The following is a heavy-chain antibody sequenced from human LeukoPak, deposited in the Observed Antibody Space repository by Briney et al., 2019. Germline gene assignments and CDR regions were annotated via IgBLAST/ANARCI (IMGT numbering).Heavy chain of an antibody. D-gene: IGHD3-9*01. V-gene: IGHV4-59*12. CDR1: GGSISSYY. CDR3: ARSPYDILTGYYYYFDY. J-gene: IGHJ4*02. Sequence: PSETLSLTCTVSGGSISSYYWSWIRQPPGKGLEWIGYIYYSGSTKYNPSLKSRVTMSVDTSKNQFSLKLSSVTAADTAVYYCARSPYDILTGYYYYFDYWGQGTLVTVSS. CDR2: IYYSGST.